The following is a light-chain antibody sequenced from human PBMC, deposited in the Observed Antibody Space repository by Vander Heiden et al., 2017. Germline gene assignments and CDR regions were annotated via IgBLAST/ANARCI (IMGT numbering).Light chain of an antibody. CDR1: SSNIENNY. J-gene: IGLJ1*01. V-gene: IGLV1-51*01. CDR3: VTWDTSLSTLV. Sequence: QSVLTQPPSVSAAPGQKVTISCSGSSSNIENNYVCWYLQLPGTPPKLLIYDNNKRPSGIPDRFSASKSGTSATLGITGLQTGDEADYYCVTWDTSLSTLVFGPGTKVTVL. CDR2: DNN.